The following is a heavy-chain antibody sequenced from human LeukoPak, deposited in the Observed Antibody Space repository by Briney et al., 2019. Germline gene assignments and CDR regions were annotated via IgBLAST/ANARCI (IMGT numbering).Heavy chain of an antibody. Sequence: PGGSLRLSCAASGFTFSSYAMSWVRQAPGKGLEWVLAISGSGGSTYYADSVKGRFTISRDNSKNTLYLQMNSLRAEDTAVYYCAKVGNHSPVFDYWGQGTLATVSS. CDR3: AKVGNHSPVFDY. V-gene: IGHV3-23*01. D-gene: IGHD2-15*01. CDR1: GFTFSSYA. J-gene: IGHJ4*02. CDR2: ISGSGGST.